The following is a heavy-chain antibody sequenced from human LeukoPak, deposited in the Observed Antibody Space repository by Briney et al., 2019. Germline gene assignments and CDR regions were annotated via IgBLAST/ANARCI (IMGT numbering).Heavy chain of an antibody. CDR1: VHSLCNYA. D-gene: IGHD6-19*01. CDR2: LSGSGSST. CDR3: ARDREISGWFYWHFDL. J-gene: IGHJ2*01. Sequence: PRGALRLAFGTSVHSLCNYAMAWVRQAPAKGLVWVSGLSGSGSSTYYADSVKGRFTISRDPSKNTLYLQMNTLRAEDTAVYFCARDREISGWFYWHFDLWGRGTLVTVSS. V-gene: IGHV3-23*01.